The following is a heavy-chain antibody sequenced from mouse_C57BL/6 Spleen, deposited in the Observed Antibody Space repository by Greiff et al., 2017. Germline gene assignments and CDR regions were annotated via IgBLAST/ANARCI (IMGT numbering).Heavy chain of an antibody. CDR1: GYSITSGYY. J-gene: IGHJ3*01. D-gene: IGHD3-1*01. CDR2: ISYDGSN. Sequence: EVQLQESGPGLVKPSQSLSLTCSVTGYSITSGYYWNWIRQFPGNKLEWMGYISYDGSNNYNPSLKNRISITRDTSKNQFFLKLNSVTTEDTATYYCARDRGYAFAYWGQGTLVTVSA. V-gene: IGHV3-6*01. CDR3: ARDRGYAFAY.